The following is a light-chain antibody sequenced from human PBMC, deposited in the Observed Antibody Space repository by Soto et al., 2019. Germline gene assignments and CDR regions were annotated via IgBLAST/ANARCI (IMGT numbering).Light chain of an antibody. Sequence: DIQMTQSPSSLSASVEDTVTITWRASQGISNYLAWYQQKPGQVPNLLIYAASTLQSGVPSRFSGSGSGTDFTLTISSLRPEDVATYYCQKYNSAPRTFGQGTKVEI. CDR3: QKYNSAPRT. V-gene: IGKV1-27*01. CDR1: QGISNY. CDR2: AAS. J-gene: IGKJ1*01.